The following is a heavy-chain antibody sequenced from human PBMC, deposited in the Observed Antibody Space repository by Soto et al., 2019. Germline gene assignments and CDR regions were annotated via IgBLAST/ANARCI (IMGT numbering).Heavy chain of an antibody. CDR3: AREGAARAFDY. CDR2: IYYSGST. D-gene: IGHD6-6*01. V-gene: IGHV4-31*03. CDR1: GGSISSGGYY. Sequence: SETLSLTCTVSGGSISSGGYYWSWIRQHPGKGLEWIGYIYYSGSTYYNPSLKSRVTISVDTSKNQFSLKLSSVTAADTAVYYCAREGAARAFDYWGQGTLVTVSS. J-gene: IGHJ4*02.